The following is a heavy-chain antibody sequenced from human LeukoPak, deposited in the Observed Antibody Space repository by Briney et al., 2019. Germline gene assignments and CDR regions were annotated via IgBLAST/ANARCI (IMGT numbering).Heavy chain of an antibody. D-gene: IGHD6-19*01. V-gene: IGHV6-1*01. CDR2: TYYRSKLYT. J-gene: IGHJ4*02. CDR1: GESVSSNSAA. CDR3: ARSPITVAGYFDS. Sequence: SQTLSLTCAISGESVSSNSAAWSWLRQSPSRGREWLGRTYYRSKLYTDYAPSVKSRISINPDTSKNQFFLQLSSVTPDDTAVYFCARSPITVAGYFDSWGQGILVTVSS.